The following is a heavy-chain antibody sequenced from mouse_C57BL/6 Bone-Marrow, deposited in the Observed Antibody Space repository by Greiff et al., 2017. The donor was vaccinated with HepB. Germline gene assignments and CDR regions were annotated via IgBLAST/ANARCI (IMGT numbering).Heavy chain of an antibody. CDR1: GYTFTSYG. Sequence: QVHVKQSGAELARPGASVKLSCKASGYTFTSYGISWVKQRTGQGLEWIGEIYPRSGNTYYNEKFKGKATLTADKSSSTAYMELRSLTSEDSAVYFCARAGGSKVDYWGQGTTLTVSS. CDR2: IYPRSGNT. D-gene: IGHD1-1*01. V-gene: IGHV1-81*01. CDR3: ARAGGSKVDY. J-gene: IGHJ2*01.